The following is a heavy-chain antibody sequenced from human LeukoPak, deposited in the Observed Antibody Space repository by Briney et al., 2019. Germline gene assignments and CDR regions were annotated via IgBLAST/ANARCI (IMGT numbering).Heavy chain of an antibody. Sequence: PSETLSLTCGVSGGSVTSTNWWTWIRQPPGKGLEWIGEVHINGNTNYNPALYGRVTMSVDTSDNHVSWKLTSLTAADTAVYFCAREGGLYRPLDYSGQGTLVTVTS. CDR3: AREGGLYRPLDY. V-gene: IGHV4-4*02. D-gene: IGHD3-16*02. J-gene: IGHJ4*02. CDR2: VHINGNT. CDR1: GGSVTSTNW.